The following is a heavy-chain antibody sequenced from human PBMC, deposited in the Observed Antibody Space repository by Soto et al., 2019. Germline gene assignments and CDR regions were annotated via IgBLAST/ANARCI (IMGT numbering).Heavy chain of an antibody. V-gene: IGHV1-69*01. CDR3: ARDEILIESGWVASAVYSYYAMDV. CDR2: VIPIFGTA. D-gene: IGHD6-13*01. Sequence: QVQLVQSGAEVQKPGSSVKVSCKASVGTFSSYAISWLRQAPGQGLEWMGGVIPIFGTANYSQKFQGRVTTTADEFMSTDDMELSSLRSEDTAVYYSARDEILIESGWVASAVYSYYAMDVCGQGTTVTVSS. CDR1: VGTFSSYA. J-gene: IGHJ6*02.